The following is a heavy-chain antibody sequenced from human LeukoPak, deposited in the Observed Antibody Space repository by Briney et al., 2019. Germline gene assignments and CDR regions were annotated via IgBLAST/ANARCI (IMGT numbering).Heavy chain of an antibody. J-gene: IGHJ4*02. D-gene: IGHD3-22*01. Sequence: NASETLSLTCTVSGGSISSYYWSWIRQPPGKGLEWIGYIYYSGSTNYNPSLKSRVTISVDTSKNQFSLKLSSVTAADTAVYYCARRNYDSSGYPFFDYWGQGTLVTVSS. V-gene: IGHV4-59*01. CDR3: ARRNYDSSGYPFFDY. CDR1: GGSISSYY. CDR2: IYYSGST.